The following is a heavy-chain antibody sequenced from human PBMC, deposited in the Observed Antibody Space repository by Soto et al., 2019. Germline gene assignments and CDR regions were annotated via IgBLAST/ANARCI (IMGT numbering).Heavy chain of an antibody. CDR3: ARDFRNSCSGTRCIYFDY. D-gene: IGHD2-2*01. CDR1: GGTFSSYA. V-gene: IGHV1-69*13. Sequence: ASVKVSCKASGGTFSSYAISWVRQAPGQGLEWMGGIIPIFGTANYAQKFKGRVTITADESTSTAYMELSSLRSEDTAVYYCARDFRNSCSGTRCIYFDYWGQGTLVTSPQ. CDR2: IIPIFGTA. J-gene: IGHJ4*02.